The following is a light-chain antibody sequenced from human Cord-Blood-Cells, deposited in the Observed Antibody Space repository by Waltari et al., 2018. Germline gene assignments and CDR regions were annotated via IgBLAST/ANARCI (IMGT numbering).Light chain of an antibody. CDR3: SSYTSSSTVV. CDR2: DVS. V-gene: IGLV2-14*01. CDR1: SSDVGGYNY. J-gene: IGLJ2*01. Sequence: QSALTQPASVSGSPGQSITISCTGTSSDVGGYNYVSGYQQHPGKAPKLMFYDVSNRPSGVSMRFSGSKSGNTASLTISGLQAEDEADYYCSSYTSSSTVVFGGGTKLTVL.